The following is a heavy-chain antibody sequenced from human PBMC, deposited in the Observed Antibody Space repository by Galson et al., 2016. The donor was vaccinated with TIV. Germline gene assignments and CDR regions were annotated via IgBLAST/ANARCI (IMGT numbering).Heavy chain of an antibody. D-gene: IGHD3-10*01. Sequence: PALVKPTQTLTLTCTFSGFSLNTSGMRVSWIRQPPGKALEWLARCAWDDDKFYSTSLKSRLTNSKDTSKNQVVLRMMNLDPEDTATYFCSRSTARGACIDFWGQGTLVSVSS. CDR2: CAWDDDK. CDR1: GFSLNTSGMR. V-gene: IGHV2-70*04. J-gene: IGHJ4*02. CDR3: SRSTARGACIDF.